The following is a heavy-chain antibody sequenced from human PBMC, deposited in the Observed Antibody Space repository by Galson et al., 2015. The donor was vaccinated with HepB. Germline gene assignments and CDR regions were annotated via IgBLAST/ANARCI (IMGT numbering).Heavy chain of an antibody. CDR1: GFTFSSYS. J-gene: IGHJ5*02. D-gene: IGHD6-13*01. V-gene: IGHV3-21*01. CDR3: APIAAAGNWFDP. CDR2: ISSSSSYI. Sequence: SLRLSCAASGFTFSSYSMNWVRQAPGKGLEWVSSISSSSSYIYYADSVKGRFTISRDNAKNSLYLQMNSLRAEDTAVYYCAPIAAAGNWFDPWGQGTLVTVSS.